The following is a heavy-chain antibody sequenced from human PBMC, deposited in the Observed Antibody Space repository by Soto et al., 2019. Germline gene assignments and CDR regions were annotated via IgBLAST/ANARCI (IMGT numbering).Heavy chain of an antibody. J-gene: IGHJ6*02. CDR3: AKGNSGRYYYGMDV. CDR2: ISDSGGGT. D-gene: IGHD1-1*01. Sequence: EVQLLESGGGLVQPGGSLRLSCAAFGFTFSSYAMSWVRQAPGKGLECVSAISDSGGGTYYADSVKGRFTISRDNSKNPLYLQMNSLRAEDKAVYYCAKGNSGRYYYGMDVWVQGTTVTVSS. V-gene: IGHV3-23*01. CDR1: GFTFSSYA.